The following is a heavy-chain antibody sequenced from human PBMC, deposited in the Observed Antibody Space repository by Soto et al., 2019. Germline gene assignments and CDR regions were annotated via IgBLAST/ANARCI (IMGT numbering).Heavy chain of an antibody. J-gene: IGHJ6*02. CDR2: IYTSASI. Sequence: ETLSLPCSVSGADINTYSWTWIRQPAGKGLEWIGRIYTSASINYNPSLKGRVTLSVDTSTNQVSLRLASVTAADTAIYYCARDREAGYNFYYGMDVWGQGTTVTVSS. CDR3: ARDREAGYNFYYGMDV. V-gene: IGHV4-4*07. D-gene: IGHD6-19*01. CDR1: GADINTYS.